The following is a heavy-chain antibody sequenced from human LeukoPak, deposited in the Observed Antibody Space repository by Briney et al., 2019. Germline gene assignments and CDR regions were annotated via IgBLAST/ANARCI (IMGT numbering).Heavy chain of an antibody. V-gene: IGHV1-18*01. J-gene: IGHJ6*02. D-gene: IGHD1-26*01. CDR2: ISAYNGNT. Sequence: ASVQVSCKASGYTFTSYGISWVRQAPGQGLEWMGWISAYNGNTNYAQKLQGRVTMTTDTSTSTAYMELRSLRSDDTAVYYCARDSGSYYYYYYGMDVWGQGTTVTVSS. CDR1: GYTFTSYG. CDR3: ARDSGSYYYYYYGMDV.